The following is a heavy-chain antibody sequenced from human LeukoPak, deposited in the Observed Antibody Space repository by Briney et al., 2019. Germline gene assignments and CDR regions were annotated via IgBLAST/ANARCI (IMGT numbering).Heavy chain of an antibody. CDR3: ARTLDGSHFDF. Sequence: ESGPALVKXTQTLTLTCTFSGFSLSTSGMRVSWIRQPPGKALEWLARIDWDDDKFYSTSLKTRLTISKDTSKNQVVLTLTNMDPVDTATYYCARTLDGSHFDFWGQGTLVTVSS. CDR2: IDWDDDK. CDR1: GFSLSTSGMR. D-gene: IGHD5-24*01. J-gene: IGHJ4*02. V-gene: IGHV2-70*04.